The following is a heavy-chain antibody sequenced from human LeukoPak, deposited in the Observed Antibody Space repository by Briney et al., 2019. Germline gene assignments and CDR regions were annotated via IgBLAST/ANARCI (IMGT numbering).Heavy chain of an antibody. Sequence: GGSLRLSCAASGFTVSSNCMSWVRQAPGKGLEWVSVIYSGGSTYYADSVKGRFTISRDNSKNTLYLQMNSLRAEDTAVYYCARDGRSAHYFDYWGQGTLVTVSS. CDR1: GFTVSSNC. V-gene: IGHV3-66*01. CDR3: ARDGRSAHYFDY. J-gene: IGHJ4*02. CDR2: IYSGGST.